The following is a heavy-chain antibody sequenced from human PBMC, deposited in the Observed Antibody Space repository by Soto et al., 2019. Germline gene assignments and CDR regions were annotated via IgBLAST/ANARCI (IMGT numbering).Heavy chain of an antibody. D-gene: IGHD1-7*01. V-gene: IGHV4-34*01. CDR3: ARAAGTGTTKWFDP. CDR2: INHSGST. CDR1: GGSFSGYY. Sequence: QVQLQQWGAGLLKPSETLSLTCAVYGGSFSGYYWSWIRQPPGKGLEWIGEINHSGSTNYNPSLKSRVTISVDTSKNQFSLKLSSVTAADTAVYYCARAAGTGTTKWFDPWGQGTLVTVSS. J-gene: IGHJ5*02.